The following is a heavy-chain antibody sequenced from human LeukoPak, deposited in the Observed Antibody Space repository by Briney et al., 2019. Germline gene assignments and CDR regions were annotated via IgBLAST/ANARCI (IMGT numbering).Heavy chain of an antibody. Sequence: PSETLSLTCLASGDSISNNDFYWGWVRQPPGKGLEWIASIHSSGSTYYNPSLKSQVSMSGDTSKNQVSLKLRSVTAADTAVYYCARDPTTVTTIFDSWGQGTLVTVSS. CDR1: GDSISNNDFY. J-gene: IGHJ4*02. V-gene: IGHV4-39*07. CDR2: IHSSGST. CDR3: ARDPTTVTTIFDS. D-gene: IGHD4-17*01.